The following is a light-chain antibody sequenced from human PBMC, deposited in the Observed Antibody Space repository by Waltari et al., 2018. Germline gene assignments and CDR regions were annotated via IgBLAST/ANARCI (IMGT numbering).Light chain of an antibody. Sequence: SYELTQPPSVSVAPGQTARITCSGDALPRKNVFWYQQRSGQAPVLVLFEDNKRPSGTPERVSAATSGTMATLTISGAKVEDEGDFYCFSADSSDSFGVFGGGTKLTVL. J-gene: IGLJ3*02. CDR2: EDN. V-gene: IGLV3-10*01. CDR1: ALPRKN. CDR3: FSADSSDSFGV.